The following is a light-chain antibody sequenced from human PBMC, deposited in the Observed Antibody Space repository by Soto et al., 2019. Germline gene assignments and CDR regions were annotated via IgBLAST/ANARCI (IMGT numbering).Light chain of an antibody. V-gene: IGLV2-14*01. CDR1: SSDVGGYNY. CDR2: DVS. J-gene: IGLJ2*01. CDR3: SSYTSSSTPRVV. Sequence: QSALTQPASVSGSPGQSITISCTGTSSDVGGYNYVSWYQQHPGKAPKLMIYDVSNRPSGVSNRFSGSKSGNTASLTISGLQAEDEADYYFSSYTSSSTPRVVFGGGTKLTV.